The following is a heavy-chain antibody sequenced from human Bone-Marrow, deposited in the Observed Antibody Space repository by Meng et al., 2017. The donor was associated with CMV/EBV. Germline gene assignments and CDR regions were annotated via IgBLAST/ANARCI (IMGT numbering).Heavy chain of an antibody. J-gene: IGHJ6*02. V-gene: IGHV3-30*04. CDR3: ARVVENYSSSWPSGMDV. Sequence: GESLKISCAASRFTFSRFNIHWVRQAPGKGLEWVAVISYDGRNKNYADSVRGRFTISRDNAKNTLYLQMNSLRVEDTAVYYCARVVENYSSSWPSGMDVWGQGNTVTVSS. D-gene: IGHD6-13*01. CDR2: ISYDGRNK. CDR1: RFTFSRFN.